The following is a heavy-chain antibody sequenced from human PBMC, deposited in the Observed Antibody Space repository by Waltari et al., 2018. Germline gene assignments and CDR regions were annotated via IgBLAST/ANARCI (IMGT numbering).Heavy chain of an antibody. CDR3: ARGSNLAARLRENRGLHYYGMDV. Sequence: VQLQQWGAGLLKPSETLSLSCAVYGESFSGYYWSWIRQAPGTGLEWIGESKHGGSTNNRPSLKSRVAISVDTSKNQFSLKVSSVTAADTAVYYCARGSNLAARLRENRGLHYYGMDVWGQGTAVIVSS. J-gene: IGHJ6*02. CDR1: GESFSGYY. D-gene: IGHD6-6*01. V-gene: IGHV4-34*02. CDR2: SKHGGST.